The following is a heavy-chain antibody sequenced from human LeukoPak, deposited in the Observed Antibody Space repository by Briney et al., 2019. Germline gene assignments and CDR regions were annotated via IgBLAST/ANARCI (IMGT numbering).Heavy chain of an antibody. CDR2: INSDGSWT. V-gene: IGHV3-74*01. CDR3: ARALYGTNQGGDY. J-gene: IGHJ4*02. Sequence: GGSLRLSCAASGFTFSSYWMNWVRQAPGKGLVWVSRINSDGSWTTYADSVKGRFTISRDNAKNTLYLHMSSLRAEDTAVFYCARALYGTNQGGDYWGQGTLVTVSS. CDR1: GFTFSSYW. D-gene: IGHD1-14*01.